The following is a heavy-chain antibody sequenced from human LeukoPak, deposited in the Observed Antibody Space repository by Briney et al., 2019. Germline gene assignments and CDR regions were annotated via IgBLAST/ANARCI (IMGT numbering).Heavy chain of an antibody. CDR2: IYYSGST. V-gene: IGHV4-59*01. CDR3: AGERDGLDY. J-gene: IGHJ4*02. D-gene: IGHD5-24*01. Sequence: SETLSLTCTVSGGSISSYYWSWIRQPPGKGLEWIGYIYYSGSTNYNPSLKSRVTISVDTSKNQFSLKLSSVTAADTAVYYCAGERDGLDYWGQGTLVTVSS. CDR1: GGSISSYY.